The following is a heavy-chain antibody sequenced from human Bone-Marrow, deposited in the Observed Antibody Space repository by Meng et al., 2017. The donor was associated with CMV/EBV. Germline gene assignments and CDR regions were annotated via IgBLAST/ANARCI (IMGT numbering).Heavy chain of an antibody. CDR3: AKGWRQFSIFYY. CDR1: EFTFSNFA. J-gene: IGHJ4*02. V-gene: IGHV3-23*03. Sequence: GGSLRLSCAAPEFTFSNFAMSWVRQAPGKGLEWISLIYGSSTYYADSVRGRFTISRDDSKNTLYLQMNNLRAEDTAVYYCAKGWRQFSIFYYWGQGTLVTASS. D-gene: IGHD5-24*01. CDR2: IYGSST.